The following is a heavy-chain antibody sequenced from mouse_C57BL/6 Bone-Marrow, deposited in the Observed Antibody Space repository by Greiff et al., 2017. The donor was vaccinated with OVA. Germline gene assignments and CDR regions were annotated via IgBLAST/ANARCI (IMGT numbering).Heavy chain of an antibody. CDR3: ARDPSFAY. CDR1: GFTFSSYA. V-gene: IGHV5-4*01. J-gene: IGHJ3*01. CDR2: ISDGGSYT. Sequence: EVQRVESGGGLVKPGGSLKLSCAASGFTFSSYAMSWVRQTPEKRLEWVATISDGGSYTYYPDNVKGRFTISRDNAKNNLYLQMSHLKSEDTAMYYCARDPSFAYWGQGTLVTVSA.